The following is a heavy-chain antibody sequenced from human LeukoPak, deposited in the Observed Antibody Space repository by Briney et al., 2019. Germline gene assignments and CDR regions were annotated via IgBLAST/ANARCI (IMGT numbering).Heavy chain of an antibody. CDR1: GGSISSHY. D-gene: IGHD2-2*02. CDR2: IYYSGST. CDR3: AREGGGYCSSTSCYRDNWFDP. J-gene: IGHJ5*02. V-gene: IGHV4-59*11. Sequence: PSETLSLTCTVSGGSISSHYWSWIRQPPGKGREWIGYIYYSGSTNYNPSLKSRVTISVDTSKNQFSLKLSSVTAADTAVYYCAREGGGYCSSTSCYRDNWFDPWGQGTLVTVSS.